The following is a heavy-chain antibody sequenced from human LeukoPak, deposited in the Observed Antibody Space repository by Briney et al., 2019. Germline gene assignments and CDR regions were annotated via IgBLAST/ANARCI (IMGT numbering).Heavy chain of an antibody. J-gene: IGHJ6*03. CDR1: GFTFSSYW. CDR3: AREAPPPDYYYNYYMDV. Sequence: GGSLRLSCAAAGFTFSSYWMTWVRQAPGKGLEWVANIKQDGSEKYYVDSVKGRFTITRDNAKNSLYLQMNSLRAEDTAVYYCAREAPPPDYYYNYYMDVWGKGITVTVSS. V-gene: IGHV3-7*01. CDR2: IKQDGSEK.